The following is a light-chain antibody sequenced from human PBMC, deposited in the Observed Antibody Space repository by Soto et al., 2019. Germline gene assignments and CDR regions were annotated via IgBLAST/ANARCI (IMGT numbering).Light chain of an antibody. J-gene: IGLJ3*02. CDR1: SSNIGNNY. CDR3: GTWDSSLSAVL. CDR2: END. Sequence: QSVLTQPPSVSATPGQKVTISCSGSSSNIGNNYVSWYQRLPGTAPKLLIYENDKRPSGIPDRFSGSKSGTSATLGITGLQTGYEADYFCGTWDSSLSAVLFGGGTKLTVL. V-gene: IGLV1-51*02.